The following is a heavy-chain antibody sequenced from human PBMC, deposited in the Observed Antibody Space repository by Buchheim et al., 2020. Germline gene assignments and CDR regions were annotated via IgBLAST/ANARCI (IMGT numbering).Heavy chain of an antibody. CDR1: GYTFTSYA. CDR3: ARDLVAFWSGYYSPRFDP. Sequence: QVQLVQSGAEVKKPGASVKVACKASGYTFTSYAMHWVRQAPGQRLEWMGWINAGNGNTKYSQKFQDRVTIIRDTSASTAYMELSSLRSEDTAVYYCARDLVAFWSGYYSPRFDPWGQGTL. CDR2: INAGNGNT. D-gene: IGHD3-3*01. J-gene: IGHJ5*02. V-gene: IGHV1-3*01.